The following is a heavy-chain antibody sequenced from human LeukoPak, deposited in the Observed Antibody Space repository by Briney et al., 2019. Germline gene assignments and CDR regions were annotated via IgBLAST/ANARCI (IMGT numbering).Heavy chain of an antibody. CDR2: IHPSGTT. Sequence: SETLSLTCTVSGGSISSYYWTWIRQPAGKGLEWIGRIHPSGTTNHNPSLKSRVVMSLDMSNNQFSLKVRSVTAADTAVYYCARETEVPGGRSWDFWGQGTLVTVSS. CDR1: GGSISSYY. CDR3: ARETEVPGGRSWDF. J-gene: IGHJ4*02. D-gene: IGHD6-19*01. V-gene: IGHV4-4*07.